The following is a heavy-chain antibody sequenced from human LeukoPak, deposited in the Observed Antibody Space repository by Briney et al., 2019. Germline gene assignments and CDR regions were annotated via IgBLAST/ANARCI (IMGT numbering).Heavy chain of an antibody. CDR2: ISGSGGST. V-gene: IGHV3-23*01. CDR3: AKDPQLLWFGELRDDFDY. D-gene: IGHD3-10*01. J-gene: IGHJ4*02. CDR1: GFTFSSYA. Sequence: GGSLRLSCAASGFTFSSYAMSWVRQAPGKGLEWVSAISGSGGSTYYADSVKGRFTISRDDSKNTLYLQMNSLRAEGTAVYYCAKDPQLLWFGELRDDFDYWGQGTLVTVSS.